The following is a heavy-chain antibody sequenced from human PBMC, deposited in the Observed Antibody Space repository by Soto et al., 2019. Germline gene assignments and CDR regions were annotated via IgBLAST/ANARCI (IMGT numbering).Heavy chain of an antibody. CDR2: SYWDDDK. CDR3: SLSHRPAGQVNCFDP. V-gene: IGHV2-5*02. D-gene: IGHD3-10*01. Sequence: QITLKESGPTLVKPTQTLTLTCTFSGFSLSTSGVGVGWSRQPPGKALEWRALSYWDDDKRSSPSLNSKLTITNDTAKHQGVLTMTNMDPVDKATYYCSLSHRPAGQVNCFDPWGQGTLITVSS. CDR1: GFSLSTSGVG. J-gene: IGHJ5*02.